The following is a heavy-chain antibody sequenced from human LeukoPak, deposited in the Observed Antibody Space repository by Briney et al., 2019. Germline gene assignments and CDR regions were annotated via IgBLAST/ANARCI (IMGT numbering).Heavy chain of an antibody. CDR1: GFTFSGSA. D-gene: IGHD1-26*01. J-gene: IGHJ4*02. CDR2: ISYDGSNK. V-gene: IGHV3-30*04. Sequence: PGGSLRLSCAASGFTFSGSAMHWVRQAPGKGLEWVAVISYDGSNKYYADSVKGRFTISRDNSKNTLYLQMNSLRAEDTAVYYCARNLGDPFIYYFDYWGQGTLVTVSS. CDR3: ARNLGDPFIYYFDY.